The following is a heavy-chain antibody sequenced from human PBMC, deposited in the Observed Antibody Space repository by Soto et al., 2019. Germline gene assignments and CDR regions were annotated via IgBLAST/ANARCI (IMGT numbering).Heavy chain of an antibody. CDR2: ISGSGGST. J-gene: IGHJ4*02. D-gene: IGHD3-3*01. CDR3: AKDGLEGPFRFLEWLFDY. V-gene: IGHV3-23*01. CDR1: GFTFSSYA. Sequence: GGSLRLSCAASGFTFSSYAMSWVRQAPGKGLEWVSAISGSGGSTYYADSVKGRFTISRDNSKNTLYLQMNSLRAEDTAVYYCAKDGLEGPFRFLEWLFDYRAQRTPVTGSS.